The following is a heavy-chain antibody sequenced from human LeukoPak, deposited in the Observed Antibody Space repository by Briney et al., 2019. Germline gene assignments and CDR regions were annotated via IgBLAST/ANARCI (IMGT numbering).Heavy chain of an antibody. Sequence: PSETLSLTCTVSGGSISSYYWSWIRQPPGKGLEWIGYIYYSGSTNYNPSLKSRVTISVDTSKNQFSLKLSSVTAADTAVYYCARGNNWNYFDYWGQGTLVTVSS. D-gene: IGHD1-20*01. CDR3: ARGNNWNYFDY. CDR2: IYYSGST. J-gene: IGHJ4*02. CDR1: GGSISSYY. V-gene: IGHV4-59*12.